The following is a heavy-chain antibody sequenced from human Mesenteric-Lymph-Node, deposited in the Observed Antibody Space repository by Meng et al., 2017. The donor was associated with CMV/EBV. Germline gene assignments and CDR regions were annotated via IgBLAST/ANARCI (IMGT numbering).Heavy chain of an antibody. CDR3: ARGLGYCSSTSCHWAAFEI. CDR1: GGSVSSGNYY. CDR2: IHYTGSN. D-gene: IGHD2-2*01. J-gene: IGHJ3*02. V-gene: IGHV4-61*01. Sequence: SETLSLTCTVSGGSVSSGNYYWSWIRQPPGKGLEWIGYIHYTGSNNYNPSLKSRVTISVDTSKNQFSVKLSSVTAADTAMYYCARGLGYCSSTSCHWAAFEIWGQGTMVTVSS.